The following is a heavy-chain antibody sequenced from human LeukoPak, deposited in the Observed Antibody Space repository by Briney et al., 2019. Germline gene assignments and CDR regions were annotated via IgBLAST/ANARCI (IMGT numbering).Heavy chain of an antibody. V-gene: IGHV3-7*01. D-gene: IGHD6-13*01. Sequence: GGSLRLSCAASGFTFSNYWMSWVRQAPGKGLEWVANIKQDGGEKYYVDSVKGRFTISRGNAKNSVYLQMNSLRVEDTAVYYCARVGGGYSGRWWDAFDFWGQGTVVTVSS. J-gene: IGHJ3*01. CDR1: GFTFSNYW. CDR3: ARVGGGYSGRWWDAFDF. CDR2: IKQDGGEK.